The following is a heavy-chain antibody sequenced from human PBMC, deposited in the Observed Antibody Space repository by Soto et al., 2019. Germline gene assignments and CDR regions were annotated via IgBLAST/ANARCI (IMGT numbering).Heavy chain of an antibody. Sequence: SETLSLTCVGSGDYIRSINWWIWVRQPPGKGLEWIGGIYPTGTHKFNPSLKRRVTISIDKSPNHFVLHLPSVTAADAAVYYCWAPSGFFDIPFLDTWGQGALVTVSS. D-gene: IGHD2-21*01. V-gene: IGHV4-4*02. CDR1: GDYIRSINW. J-gene: IGHJ5*01. CDR3: WAPSGFFDIPFLDT. CDR2: IYPTGTH.